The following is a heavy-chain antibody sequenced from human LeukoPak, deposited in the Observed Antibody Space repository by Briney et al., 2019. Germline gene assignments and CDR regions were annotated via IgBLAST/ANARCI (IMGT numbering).Heavy chain of an antibody. J-gene: IGHJ4*02. CDR3: AKGSGSSCYSPCDY. Sequence: GGSLRLSCAASGFTFSSYAMSWVRQAPGKGLEWVSVICANDGNTYYADAVQGRFPISRDNSKDPLYLQMDSLRAEDTAVYYCAKGSGSSCYSPCDYWGQGILVTVSS. CDR1: GFTFSSYA. CDR2: ICANDGNT. V-gene: IGHV3-23*01. D-gene: IGHD2-15*01.